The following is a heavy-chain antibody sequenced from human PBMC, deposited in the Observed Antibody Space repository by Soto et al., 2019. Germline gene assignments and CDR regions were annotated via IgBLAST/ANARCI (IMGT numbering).Heavy chain of an antibody. CDR1: GFMFSAYT. J-gene: IGHJ5*02. Sequence: GGSLRLSCAASGFMFSAYTMNWVRQAPGKGLEWLSSVSSDSDHIDYADSVRGRFTVSRDNARKSLYLQMDSLGAEDTGVYYCATPYYYNHWGPGTLVTVSS. V-gene: IGHV3-21*01. D-gene: IGHD3-22*01. CDR3: ATPYYYNH. CDR2: VSSDSDHI.